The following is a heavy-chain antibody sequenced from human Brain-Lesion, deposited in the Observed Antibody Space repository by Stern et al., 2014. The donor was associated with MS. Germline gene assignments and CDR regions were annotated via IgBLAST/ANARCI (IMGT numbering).Heavy chain of an antibody. J-gene: IGHJ4*02. D-gene: IGHD4-17*01. Sequence: VQLVESGPGLVKPSQTLSLTCTVSGGPISSHSYYWSWIRQPAGKGLEWIGRIYASGNTNYNPSLKSRVSISVATSKNQLPLRLSSVTASDTAVYYCARDYGDLEFDLWGQGTLVTVSS. CDR1: GGPISSHSYY. V-gene: IGHV4-61*02. CDR2: IYASGNT. CDR3: ARDYGDLEFDL.